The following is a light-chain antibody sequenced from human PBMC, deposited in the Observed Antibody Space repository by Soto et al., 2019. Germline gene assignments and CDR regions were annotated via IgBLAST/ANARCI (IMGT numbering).Light chain of an antibody. CDR3: QQYNNYPRT. Sequence: DIQMTQSPSTLSASIGDSVTITCRASESIRTWLAWYQHKPGKAPKFLIYDASSLESGVPSRFSGSGSGTECTLTIINLQPDDFATYFCQQYNNYPRTFGQGTKVEIK. CDR1: ESIRTW. V-gene: IGKV1-5*01. CDR2: DAS. J-gene: IGKJ1*01.